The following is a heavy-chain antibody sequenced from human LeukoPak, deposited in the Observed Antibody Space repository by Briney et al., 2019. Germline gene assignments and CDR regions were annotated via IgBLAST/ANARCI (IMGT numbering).Heavy chain of an antibody. Sequence: SLRLSCAASGFTFDDYAMHWVRQAPGKGLEWVSSISWNSGSIGYADAVKGRFTISRDNAKNSLYLQMNGLRAEDTALYFCAKAVGDAYFDNWGQGTLVTVSS. CDR2: ISWNSGSI. V-gene: IGHV3-9*01. D-gene: IGHD3-10*01. CDR3: AKAVGDAYFDN. CDR1: GFTFDDYA. J-gene: IGHJ4*02.